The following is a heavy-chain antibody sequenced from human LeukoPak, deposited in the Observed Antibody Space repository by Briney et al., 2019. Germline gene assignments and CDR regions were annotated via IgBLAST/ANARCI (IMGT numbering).Heavy chain of an antibody. CDR3: AKDPNGYCSSTSCPGHFDY. CDR1: GFTFSSCS. Sequence: GGSLRLSCAASGFTFSSCSMNWVRQAPGKGLEWVSSISSSSSYIYYADSVKGRFTISRDNSRNTLYLQMNSLRAEDTAVYYCAKDPNGYCSSTSCPGHFDYWGQGTLVTVSS. V-gene: IGHV3-21*04. D-gene: IGHD2-2*01. J-gene: IGHJ4*02. CDR2: ISSSSSYI.